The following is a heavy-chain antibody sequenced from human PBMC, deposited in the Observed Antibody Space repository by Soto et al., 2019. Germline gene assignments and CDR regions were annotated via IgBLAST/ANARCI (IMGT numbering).Heavy chain of an antibody. V-gene: IGHV4-59*01. CDR2: LYYGRSA. Sequence: QVQLQESGPGLVKPSEPLSLTCAVSGYSISSYYCMWIRQPPGKGLESIGYLYYGRSAYYNPSLKSRVTLSVDTSTNRCALTLISMTAADAAVYYCALRSMAVVPEYWGQGALVTVSS. CDR3: ALRSMAVVPEY. D-gene: IGHD3-22*01. CDR1: GYSISSYY. J-gene: IGHJ4*02.